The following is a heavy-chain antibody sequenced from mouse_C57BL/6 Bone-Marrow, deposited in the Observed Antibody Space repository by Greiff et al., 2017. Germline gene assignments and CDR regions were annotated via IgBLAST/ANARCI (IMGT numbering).Heavy chain of an antibody. D-gene: IGHD1-1*01. J-gene: IGHJ3*01. CDR2: IDPENGDT. Sequence: EVQLQQSGAELVRPGASVKLSCTASGFNIKDAYMHWVKQRPEQGLEWIGWIDPENGDTEYASKFQGKATITADPSSNTAYLQLSSLTSEDTAVYDGTTGYYGSSFLAYWGQGTLVTVSA. CDR3: TTGYYGSSFLAY. V-gene: IGHV14-4*01. CDR1: GFNIKDAY.